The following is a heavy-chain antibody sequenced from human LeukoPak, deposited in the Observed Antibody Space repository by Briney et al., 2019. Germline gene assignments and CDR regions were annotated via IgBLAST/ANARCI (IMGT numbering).Heavy chain of an antibody. J-gene: IGHJ4*02. CDR2: IFYSGST. CDR3: ARGRPSYYDSSRFDY. CDR1: GDSITTTNYY. D-gene: IGHD3-22*01. Sequence: SETLSLTCTVSGDSITTTNYYWGWIRQPPGKGLEWIGNIFYSGSTYYSPSLKSRVTISVDKSKNQFSLKLSSVTAADTAVYYCARGRPSYYDSSRFDYWGQGTLVTVSS. V-gene: IGHV4-39*07.